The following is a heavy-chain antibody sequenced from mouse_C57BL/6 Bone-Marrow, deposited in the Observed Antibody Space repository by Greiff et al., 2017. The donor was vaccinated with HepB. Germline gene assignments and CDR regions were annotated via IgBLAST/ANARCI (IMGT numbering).Heavy chain of an antibody. CDR1: GYTFTSYW. CDR3: ARGVTTVVVHY. Sequence: QVQLQQPGAELVKPGASVKMSCKASGYTFTSYWITGVKQRPGQGLEWIGDIYPGSGSTNYNEKFKSKATLTVDTSSSTAYMQRSSLTSEDSAVYYYARGVTTVVVHYWGQGTTLTVSS. J-gene: IGHJ2*01. D-gene: IGHD1-1*01. V-gene: IGHV1-55*01. CDR2: IYPGSGST.